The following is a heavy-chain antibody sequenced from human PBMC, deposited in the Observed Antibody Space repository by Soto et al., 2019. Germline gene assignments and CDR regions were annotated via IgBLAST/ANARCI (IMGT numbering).Heavy chain of an antibody. J-gene: IGHJ3*02. D-gene: IGHD3-22*01. CDR1: GGTFSSYA. Sequence: GASVKVSCKASGGTFSSYAISWVRQAPGQGLEWMGGIIPNFGTANYAQKFQGRVTITSDESTSTAYMELSSPRSEDTAVYYCARDYYDSSCYIQLGDAFDIWGQGTIVTVSS. CDR3: ARDYYDSSCYIQLGDAFDI. CDR2: IIPNFGTA. V-gene: IGHV1-69*13.